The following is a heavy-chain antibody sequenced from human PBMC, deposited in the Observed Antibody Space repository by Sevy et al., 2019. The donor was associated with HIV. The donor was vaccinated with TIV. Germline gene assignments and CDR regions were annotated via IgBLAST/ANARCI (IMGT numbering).Heavy chain of an antibody. D-gene: IGHD2-2*01. CDR2: IWYDGDIK. Sequence: GGSLRLSCAASGFTFSSYGMHWVRQAPGKGLEWVAVIWYDGDIKYYAEFVKGRFTISRDNGKNTVYLQMNSLRAEDSAVYYCARDSDPRTGADYWGQGTLVTVSS. CDR3: ARDSDPRTGADY. J-gene: IGHJ4*02. CDR1: GFTFSSYG. V-gene: IGHV3-33*01.